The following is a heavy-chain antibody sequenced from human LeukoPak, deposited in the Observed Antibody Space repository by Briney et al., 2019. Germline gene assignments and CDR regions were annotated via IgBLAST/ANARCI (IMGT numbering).Heavy chain of an antibody. J-gene: IGHJ4*02. Sequence: PGGSLRLSCAASGFTFDDHTMHWVRQPPGKGLEWVSLISWDGGTTYYAGSVKGRFTISRDNTKNSLYLEMNSPRTEDTALYYCAKSDHRGDGFNYDYWGQGTLVTVSS. D-gene: IGHD5-24*01. CDR3: AKSDHRGDGFNYDY. CDR1: GFTFDDHT. V-gene: IGHV3-43*01. CDR2: ISWDGGTT.